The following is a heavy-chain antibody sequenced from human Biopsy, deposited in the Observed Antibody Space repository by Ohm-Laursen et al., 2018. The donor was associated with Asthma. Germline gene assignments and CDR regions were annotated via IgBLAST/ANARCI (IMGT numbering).Heavy chain of an antibody. V-gene: IGHV1-69*13. CDR1: GGTFNTYV. Sequence: GASVKVSCKSLGGTFNTYVIGWGRQAPGQGHEWMGGINSVFGTTTYPQKSQDRVTITADDSTSTVYMELSSLRSEDTAVYYCARKAGSCISRTCYSLDFWGQGTLVTVSS. CDR2: INSVFGTT. J-gene: IGHJ4*02. CDR3: ARKAGSCISRTCYSLDF. D-gene: IGHD2-2*01.